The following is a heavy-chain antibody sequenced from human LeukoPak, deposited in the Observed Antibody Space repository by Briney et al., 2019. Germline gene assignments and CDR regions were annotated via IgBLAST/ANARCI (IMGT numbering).Heavy chain of an antibody. CDR3: ALRYCGGDCPFDY. Sequence: PSETLSLTCAVYGGSFSGYYWSWIRQPPGKGLEWIGEINHSGSTNYNPSLKSRVTISADTSKSQFSLKLSSVTAADTAVYYCALRYCGGDCPFDYWGQGTLVTVSS. CDR1: GGSFSGYY. V-gene: IGHV4-34*01. D-gene: IGHD2-21*02. CDR2: INHSGST. J-gene: IGHJ4*02.